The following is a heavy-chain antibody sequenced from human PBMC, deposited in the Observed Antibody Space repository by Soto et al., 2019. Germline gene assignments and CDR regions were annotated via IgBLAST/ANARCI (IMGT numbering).Heavy chain of an antibody. CDR1: GYVFSAYW. CDR2: IYPRDSDT. V-gene: IGHV5-51*01. D-gene: IGHD3-22*01. J-gene: IGHJ4*02. Sequence: GESLKISCKGSGYVFSAYWIAWVRQMPGKGLEWMGIIYPRDSDTKYSPSFQGQVTISADKSISTAYLQWSSLKASDTAMYYCARPDLGDNSGFYWGQGTLVTVSS. CDR3: ARPDLGDNSGFY.